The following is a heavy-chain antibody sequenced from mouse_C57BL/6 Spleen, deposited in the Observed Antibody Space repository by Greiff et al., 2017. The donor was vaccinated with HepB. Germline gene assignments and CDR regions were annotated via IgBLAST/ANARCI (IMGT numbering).Heavy chain of an antibody. CDR1: GYTFTSYW. V-gene: IGHV1-53*01. Sequence: QVQLQQSGTELVKPGASVKLSCKASGYTFTSYWMHWVKQRPGQGLEWIGNINPSNGGTNYNEKFKSKATLTVDKSSSTAYMQLSSLTSEDSAVYYCARYHYDYGGYWYFDVWGTGTTVTVSS. CDR3: ARYHYDYGGYWYFDV. CDR2: INPSNGGT. J-gene: IGHJ1*03. D-gene: IGHD2-4*01.